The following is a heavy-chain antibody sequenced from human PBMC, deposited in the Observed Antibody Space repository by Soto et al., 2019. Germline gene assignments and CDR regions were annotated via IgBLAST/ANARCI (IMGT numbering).Heavy chain of an antibody. CDR3: AGDTDSHYNDSHASSYP. CDR2: IIPIIGKI. D-gene: IGHD4-4*01. Sequence: QVQLVQSGAEVKKPGSSVKVSCKASGGTFSTYTITWVRQAPGQGLEWMGRIIPIIGKINYAQKFQGRVTISADKFTGTAYMELTGLRSDDTAVYYCAGDTDSHYNDSHASSYPWGQGTLVTVSS. CDR1: GGTFSTYT. J-gene: IGHJ5*02. V-gene: IGHV1-69*08.